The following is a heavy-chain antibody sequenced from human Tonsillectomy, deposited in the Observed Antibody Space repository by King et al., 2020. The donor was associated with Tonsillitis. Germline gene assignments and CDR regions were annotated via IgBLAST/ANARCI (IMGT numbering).Heavy chain of an antibody. CDR1: GFTLSRYW. J-gene: IGHJ4*02. CDR3: TRAPYYDSSRYIWAFEY. D-gene: IGHD3-22*01. CDR2: IKQDGSEK. Sequence: VQLVESGGGLVQPGGSLRLSCAASGFTLSRYWMSWVRQAPGKGLEWVANIKQDGSEKYYVDSVKGRFTISRDNAKNSLYLQMNSLRAEDTAVYYCTRAPYYDSSRYIWAFEYWGQGTLVTVS. V-gene: IGHV3-7*01.